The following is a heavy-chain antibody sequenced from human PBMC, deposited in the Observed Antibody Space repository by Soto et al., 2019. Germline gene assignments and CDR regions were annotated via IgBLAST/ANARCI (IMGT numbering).Heavy chain of an antibody. CDR3: ARDHDNRSWHGYLDY. J-gene: IGHJ4*02. D-gene: IGHD6-13*01. V-gene: IGHV3-33*01. CDR1: GFTFNSNA. Sequence: QVQLVESGGRVVQPGRSLRLSCAASGFTFNSNAMHWVRQAPGKGLEWVAVISFDGSDTFYGDSVKGRFTISRDNSENTLYLQMNSLRAEDTAVYYCARDHDNRSWHGYLDYWGQGTLVTVSS. CDR2: ISFDGSDT.